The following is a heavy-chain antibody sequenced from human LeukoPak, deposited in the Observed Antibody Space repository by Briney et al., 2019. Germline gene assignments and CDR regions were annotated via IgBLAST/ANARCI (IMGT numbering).Heavy chain of an antibody. CDR3: ARAGQPHVRPYYYYYYMDV. V-gene: IGHV4-61*02. CDR1: GGSISSGSYY. Sequence: SQTLSLTCTVSGGSISSGSYYWSWIRQPAGKGLEWIGRIYTSGRTNYNPSLKSRVTISVDTSKNHFSLKLSSVTAADSAVYYCARAGQPHVRPYYYYYYMDVWGKGTTVTVSS. J-gene: IGHJ6*03. CDR2: IYTSGRT.